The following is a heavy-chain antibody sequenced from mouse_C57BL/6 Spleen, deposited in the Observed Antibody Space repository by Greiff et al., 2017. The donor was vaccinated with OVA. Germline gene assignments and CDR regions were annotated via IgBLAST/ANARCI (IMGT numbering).Heavy chain of an antibody. CDR2: IDPENGDT. J-gene: IGHJ1*03. CDR3: TTDYYGSSHWYFDV. D-gene: IGHD1-1*01. V-gene: IGHV14-4*01. Sequence: EVQLQQSGAELVRPGASVKLSCTASGFNIKDDYMHWVKQRPEQGLEWIGWIDPENGDTEYASKFQGKATITADTSSNTAYLQLSSLTSEDTAVYYCTTDYYGSSHWYFDVWGTGTTVTVSS. CDR1: GFNIKDDY.